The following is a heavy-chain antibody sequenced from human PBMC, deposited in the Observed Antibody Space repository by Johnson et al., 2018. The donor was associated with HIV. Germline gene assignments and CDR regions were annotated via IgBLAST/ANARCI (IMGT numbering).Heavy chain of an antibody. J-gene: IGHJ3*02. CDR3: ARDPTTQYLRLIGDFGSFDI. D-gene: IGHD7-27*01. CDR1: GFTFSDYY. CDR2: ISGSADTI. Sequence: QVQLVESGGGLVKPGGSLRLSCAASGFTFSDYYMSWIRQAPGKGLEWVSYISGSADTIYYTDSVKGRFTISRDNAKNSLYLQMNSLRAEDTALYYCARDPTTQYLRLIGDFGSFDIWGQGTMV. V-gene: IGHV3-11*01.